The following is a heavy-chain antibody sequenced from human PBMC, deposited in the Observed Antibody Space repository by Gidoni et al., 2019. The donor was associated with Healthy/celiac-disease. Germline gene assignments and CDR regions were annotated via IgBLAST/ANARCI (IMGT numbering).Heavy chain of an antibody. CDR2: IWYDGSNK. V-gene: IGHV3-33*01. D-gene: IGHD1-26*01. J-gene: IGHJ4*02. CDR3: ARDQDSGSYWGVGFGWSLDY. Sequence: QVQLVESGGGVVQPGRSLRLSCAASGFTFSSYGMHWVRQAPGKGLEWVAVIWYDGSNKYYADSVKGRFTISRDKSKNTLYLQMNSLRAEDTAVYYCARDQDSGSYWGVGFGWSLDYWGQGTLVTVSS. CDR1: GFTFSSYG.